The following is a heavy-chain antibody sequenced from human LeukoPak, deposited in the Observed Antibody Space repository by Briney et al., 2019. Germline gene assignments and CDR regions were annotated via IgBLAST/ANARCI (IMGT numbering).Heavy chain of an antibody. J-gene: IGHJ3*02. Sequence: GSLRLSCAASGFTFSSYSMNWVRQAPGKGLEWVSSISSSSSYIYYADSVKGRFTISRDNAKNSLYLQMNSLRAEDTAVYYCARDPDYGGAFDIWGQGTMVTVSS. CDR3: ARDPDYGGAFDI. D-gene: IGHD4-23*01. CDR2: ISSSSSYI. CDR1: GFTFSSYS. V-gene: IGHV3-21*01.